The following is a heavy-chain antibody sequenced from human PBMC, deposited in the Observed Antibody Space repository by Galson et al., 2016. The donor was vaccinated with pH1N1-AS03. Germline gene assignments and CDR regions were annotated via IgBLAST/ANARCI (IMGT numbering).Heavy chain of an antibody. CDR3: AKAYSTYYYYMDV. CDR1: GFTFNEYA. CDR2: ISWNGFNT. V-gene: IGHV3-9*01. J-gene: IGHJ6*03. D-gene: IGHD2/OR15-2a*01. Sequence: SLRLSCAASGFTFNEYAMHWVRQSPGKGLVWVSGISWNGFNTDYGDSVKGRFTISRDNARNSLFLQMDSLRPEDTALYYCAKAYSTYYYYMDVWGKGTTVTVSS.